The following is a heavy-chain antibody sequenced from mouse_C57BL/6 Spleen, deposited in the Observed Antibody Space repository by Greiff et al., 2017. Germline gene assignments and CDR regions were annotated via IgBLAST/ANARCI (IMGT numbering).Heavy chain of an antibody. V-gene: IGHV14-2*01. Sequence: EVQLQQSGAELVKPGASVKLSCTASGFNIKDYYMHWVKQRTEQGLEWIGRIDPEDGETKYAPEFQGKATITADTSSNTASLQLSSLTSEDTAVYYCASTLLWPFDYWGQGTTLTVSS. J-gene: IGHJ2*01. D-gene: IGHD2-1*01. CDR2: IDPEDGET. CDR1: GFNIKDYY. CDR3: ASTLLWPFDY.